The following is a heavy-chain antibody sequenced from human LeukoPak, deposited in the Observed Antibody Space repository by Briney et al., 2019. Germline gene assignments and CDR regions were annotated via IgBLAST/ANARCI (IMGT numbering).Heavy chain of an antibody. V-gene: IGHV4-31*03. D-gene: IGHD3-22*01. Sequence: PSQTLSLTCTVSGGSISSGGYYWTWLRQHPGKGLEWLWHIYHSGITYYNPSLKSRVTISIDTSKNQFSLRMSSVTAAETAVYYCARDFGDSSGYDAYDIWGQGTMVTVSS. CDR2: IYHSGIT. CDR3: ARDFGDSSGYDAYDI. J-gene: IGHJ3*02. CDR1: GGSISSGGYY.